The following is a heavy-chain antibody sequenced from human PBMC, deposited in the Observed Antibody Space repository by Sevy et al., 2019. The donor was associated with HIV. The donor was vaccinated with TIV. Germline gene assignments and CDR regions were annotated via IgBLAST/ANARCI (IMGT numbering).Heavy chain of an antibody. V-gene: IGHV3-21*01. CDR1: GFTFSDYS. CDR3: ARGCCISTSCYLFDY. D-gene: IGHD2-2*01. J-gene: IGHJ4*02. CDR2: ISSSSYYI. Sequence: GGSLRLSCAASGFTFSDYSVNWVRQAPGKGLEWVSSISSSSYYIYYADSVNGRFTISRDNAKNSLYLQMNSLRAEDTAVYYCARGCCISTSCYLFDYWGLGTLVTVSS.